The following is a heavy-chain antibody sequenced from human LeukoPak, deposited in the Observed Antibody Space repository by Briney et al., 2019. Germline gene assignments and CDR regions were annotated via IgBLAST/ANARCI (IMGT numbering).Heavy chain of an antibody. D-gene: IGHD5-12*01. CDR3: ANGGGIVATY. CDR1: GFTFSSYG. J-gene: IGHJ4*02. V-gene: IGHV3-30*02. Sequence: GGSLRLSCAASGFTFSSYGMHWVRQAPGKGLEWVAFIRYDGSNKYYADSVKGQFTITRDNSKNTLYLQMNSLRAEDTAVYYCANGGGIVATYWGQGTLVTVSS. CDR2: IRYDGSNK.